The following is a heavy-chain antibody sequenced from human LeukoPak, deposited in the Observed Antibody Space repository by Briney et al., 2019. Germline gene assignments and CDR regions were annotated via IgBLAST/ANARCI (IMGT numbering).Heavy chain of an antibody. CDR1: GFTFSSYA. CDR3: ARGMKYSTGWYYMDV. CDR2: ISYDGSNK. J-gene: IGHJ6*03. Sequence: GGSLRLSCAASGFTFSSYAMHWVRQAPGKGLEWVAVISYDGSNKYYADSVKGRFTISRDNSRNTLYLQMNSLRAEDTAVCYCARGMKYSTGWYYMDVWGKGTTITISS. V-gene: IGHV3-30*14. D-gene: IGHD6-19*01.